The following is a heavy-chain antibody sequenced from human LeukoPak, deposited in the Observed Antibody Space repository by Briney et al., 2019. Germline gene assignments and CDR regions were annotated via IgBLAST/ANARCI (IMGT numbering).Heavy chain of an antibody. J-gene: IGHJ2*01. CDR3: AKDLYGGSVYWYFGL. Sequence: PGGSLRLSCAASRLTFSNYAMSWVRQAPGKGLEWVSGISGSGGSTYYADSVKGRFTISRDNSKNTMYLQTNSLRAEDTAVYYCAKDLYGGSVYWYFGLWGRGTLVTVSS. D-gene: IGHD4-23*01. CDR2: ISGSGGST. CDR1: RLTFSNYA. V-gene: IGHV3-23*01.